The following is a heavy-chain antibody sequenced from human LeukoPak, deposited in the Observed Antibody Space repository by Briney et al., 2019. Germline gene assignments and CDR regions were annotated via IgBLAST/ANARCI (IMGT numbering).Heavy chain of an antibody. CDR3: AREGTAGTNHNWFDP. V-gene: IGHV4-59*01. D-gene: IGHD1-1*01. CDR2: ISYSGST. Sequence: PSETLSLTCTVSGGSISSYYWSWIRQPPGKGLEWIGYISYSGSTNFNPSLKSRVTISVDTSKNQFSLKLSSVTAADTAVYYCAREGTAGTNHNWFDPWGQGTLVTVSS. J-gene: IGHJ5*02. CDR1: GGSISSYY.